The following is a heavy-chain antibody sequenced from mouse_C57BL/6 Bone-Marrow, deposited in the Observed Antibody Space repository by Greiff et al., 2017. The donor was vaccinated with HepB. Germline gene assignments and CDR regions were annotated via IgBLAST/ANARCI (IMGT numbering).Heavy chain of an antibody. CDR2: ISSGGSYT. Sequence: ELQGVESGGDLVKPGGSLKLSCAASGFTFSSYGMSWVRQTPDKRLEWVATISSGGSYTYYPDSVKGRFTISRDNAKNTLYLQMSSLKSEDTAMYYCARHVYYDGYYLYWGQGTTLTVSS. V-gene: IGHV5-6*01. CDR3: ARHVYYDGYYLY. D-gene: IGHD2-3*01. J-gene: IGHJ2*01. CDR1: GFTFSSYG.